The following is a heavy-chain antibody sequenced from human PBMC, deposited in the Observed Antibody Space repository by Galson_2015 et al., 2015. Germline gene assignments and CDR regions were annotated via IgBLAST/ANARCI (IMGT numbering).Heavy chain of an antibody. CDR2: ISYDGDKK. Sequence: SLRLSCAASGFTFSTYAFHWVRQAPGKGLEWVALISYDGDKKHYADSVKGRFTIYRDNSRNTLHVQMNSLRPEDTAIYFCARGNLGGFDFWGQGTQATVS. J-gene: IGHJ4*02. V-gene: IGHV3-30-3*02. CDR3: ARGNLGGFDF. D-gene: IGHD7-27*01. CDR1: GFTFSTYA.